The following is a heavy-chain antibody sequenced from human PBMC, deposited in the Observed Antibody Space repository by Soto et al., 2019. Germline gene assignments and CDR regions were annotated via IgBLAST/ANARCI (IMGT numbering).Heavy chain of an antibody. J-gene: IGHJ5*02. CDR2: IYYSGST. D-gene: IGHD2-2*01. V-gene: IGHV4-59*12. CDR1: GGSISSYY. Sequence: PSETLSLTCTVSGGSISSYYWSWIRQPPGKGLEWIGYIYYSGSTNYNPSLKSRVTISVDTSKNQFSLKLSSVTAADTAVYYCARAARLLVPAAGHWFDPWGQGTLVTVSS. CDR3: ARAARLLVPAAGHWFDP.